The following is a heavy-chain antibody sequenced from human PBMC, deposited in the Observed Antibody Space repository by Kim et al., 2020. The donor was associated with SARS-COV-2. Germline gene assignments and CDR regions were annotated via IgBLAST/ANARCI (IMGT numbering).Heavy chain of an antibody. CDR1: GGSFSGYY. Sequence: SETLSLTCAVYGGSFSGYYWSWIRQPPGKGLEWIGEINHSGSTNYNPSLKSRVTISVDTSKNQFSLKLSSVTAADTAVYYCARGHGYCTNGVCSPYNWFDPWGQGTLVTVSS. J-gene: IGHJ5*02. CDR2: INHSGST. CDR3: ARGHGYCTNGVCSPYNWFDP. V-gene: IGHV4-34*01. D-gene: IGHD2-8*01.